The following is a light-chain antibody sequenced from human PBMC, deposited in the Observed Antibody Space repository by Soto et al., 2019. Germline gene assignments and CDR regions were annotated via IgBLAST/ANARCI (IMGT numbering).Light chain of an antibody. V-gene: IGKV1-39*01. Sequence: DIQMTQSPSSLSASVGDRVTITCRASQNINSYLNWYQQKPGKAPKLLNYAASSLQSGVPSRFSGSGSGTDFTLTISSLQPEDFATYYCQQCYSTLYTFGQGTKLEIK. CDR2: AAS. CDR1: QNINSY. CDR3: QQCYSTLYT. J-gene: IGKJ2*01.